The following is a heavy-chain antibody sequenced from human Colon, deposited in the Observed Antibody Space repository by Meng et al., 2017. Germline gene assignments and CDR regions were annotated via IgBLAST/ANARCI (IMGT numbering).Heavy chain of an antibody. Sequence: GGSLRLSCAVPGFTVSSHYMSWFRQAPGNGLEWVSLIYSGYHTNYVDSLHGRFSISRDNSKNTVSLQMDSLGAEDTAVYYCARLRQWLVPTAGHWYFDLWGRGTLVTVSS. CDR2: IYSGYHT. D-gene: IGHD6-19*01. CDR3: ARLRQWLVPTAGHWYFDL. V-gene: IGHV3-53*01. J-gene: IGHJ2*01. CDR1: GFTVSSHY.